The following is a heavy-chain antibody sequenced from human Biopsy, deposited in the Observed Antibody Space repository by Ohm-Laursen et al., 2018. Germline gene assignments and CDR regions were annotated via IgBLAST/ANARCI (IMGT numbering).Heavy chain of an antibody. CDR1: GDSISSSNFY. J-gene: IGHJ5*02. CDR2: MHNSGST. CDR3: VRHALRLGPKKNWFDT. Sequence: GTLSLTCTVSGDSISSSNFYWAWIRQPPGKGLEWIGSMHNSGSTYYNPSLKSRVTISIDASKNQFSLKLTSVAAADTTVYYCVRHALRLGPKKNWFDTWGQGTLVTVSS. V-gene: IGHV4-39*01. D-gene: IGHD3-16*01.